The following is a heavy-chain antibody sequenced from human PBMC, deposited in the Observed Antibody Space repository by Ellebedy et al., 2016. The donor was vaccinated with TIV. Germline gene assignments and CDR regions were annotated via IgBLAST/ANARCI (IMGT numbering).Heavy chain of an antibody. D-gene: IGHD1-26*01. Sequence: GESLKISCAASGFTFRSYGMHWVRQAPGKGLQWVSAISSGGGSTFYTDSVKGRFTISRDNSKNMLYLQLNSLRAEDTAVYYCAKDFLLGAAYYYYAMDVWGQGTTVSVPS. V-gene: IGHV3-23*01. CDR1: GFTFRSYG. J-gene: IGHJ6*02. CDR2: ISSGGGST. CDR3: AKDFLLGAAYYYYAMDV.